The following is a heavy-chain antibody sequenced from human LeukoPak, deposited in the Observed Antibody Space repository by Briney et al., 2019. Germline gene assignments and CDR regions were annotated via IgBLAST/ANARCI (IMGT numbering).Heavy chain of an antibody. J-gene: IGHJ2*01. Sequence: KPAETLSLTCTVCGGSIRSYYWSWIRQPAGRGLEGIGRIDTSGNTNYKPSLKSRVTMSVDTSKNQFSLELNSVTAADTAVYYCARVSSSWYQDWYFDLWGRGTLVTVSS. D-gene: IGHD6-13*01. CDR1: GGSIRSYY. V-gene: IGHV4-4*07. CDR2: IDTSGNT. CDR3: ARVSSSWYQDWYFDL.